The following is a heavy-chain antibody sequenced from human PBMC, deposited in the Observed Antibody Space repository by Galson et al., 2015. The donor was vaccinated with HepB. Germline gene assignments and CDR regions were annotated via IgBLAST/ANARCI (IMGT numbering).Heavy chain of an antibody. J-gene: IGHJ6*02. CDR1: GGSVSSGNYY. V-gene: IGHV4-61*01. CDR2: IYYSGST. D-gene: IGHD3-3*01. Sequence: ETLSLTCTVSGGSVSSGNYYWSWIRQPPGKGLEWIGYIYYSGSTNYNPSLKSRVTISVDTSKNQFSLKLSSVTAADTAVYYCARAGHLLDSLLSGWDYYYYAMDVWGQGTTVTVSS. CDR3: ARAGHLLDSLLSGWDYYYYAMDV.